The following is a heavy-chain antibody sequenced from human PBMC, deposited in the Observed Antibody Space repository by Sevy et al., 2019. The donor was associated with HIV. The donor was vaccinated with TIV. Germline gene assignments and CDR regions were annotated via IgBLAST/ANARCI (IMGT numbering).Heavy chain of an antibody. V-gene: IGHV3-53*01. CDR1: GFTVSSTY. CDR2: IFSGGTT. D-gene: IGHD3-16*01. Sequence: GGSLRLSCAASGFTVSSTYLTWVRQAPGKGLGWAPVIFSGGTTYYADSGKGRFTISRDNSKNTLSLQMNSLRAEDTAVYYCARGFGGSYYNYWGQGTLVTVSS. CDR3: ARGFGGSYYNY. J-gene: IGHJ4*02.